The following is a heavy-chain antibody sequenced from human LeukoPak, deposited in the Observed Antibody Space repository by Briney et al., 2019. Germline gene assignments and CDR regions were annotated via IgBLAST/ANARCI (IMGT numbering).Heavy chain of an antibody. V-gene: IGHV1-2*02. CDR3: ARVSSDDFWSGYCDY. D-gene: IGHD3-3*01. J-gene: IGHJ4*02. CDR2: INPNSGGT. Sequence: SVKVSCKASGYIFTGYYMHWVRQAAGQGLEWMGWINPNSGGTNYAQKFQGRVTMTRDTSISTAYMELSRLRSDDTAVYYCARVSSDDFWSGYCDYWGEGTLVTVSS. CDR1: GYIFTGYY.